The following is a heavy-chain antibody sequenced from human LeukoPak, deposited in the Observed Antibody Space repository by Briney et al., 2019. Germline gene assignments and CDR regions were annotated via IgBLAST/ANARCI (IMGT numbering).Heavy chain of an antibody. D-gene: IGHD3-10*01. CDR2: INPSVGSA. J-gene: IGHJ4*02. Sequence: GASVKVSCKASGYTFTRYYIHWVRQAPGQGLEWMGRINPSVGSANYAQKLQGRVTMTRDTSTSTVYMELSSLRSEDTAVYYCARDVSQGSGSYRNQAFDYWGQGTLVTVSS. V-gene: IGHV1-46*04. CDR3: ARDVSQGSGSYRNQAFDY. CDR1: GYTFTRYY.